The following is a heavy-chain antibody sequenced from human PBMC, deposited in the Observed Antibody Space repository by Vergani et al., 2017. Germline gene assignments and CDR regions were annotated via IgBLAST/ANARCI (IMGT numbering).Heavy chain of an antibody. CDR2: INPNSGGP. J-gene: IGHJ6*02. CDR1: GYTFTGYY. V-gene: IGHV1-2*04. Sequence: QVQLVQSGAEVKQPGASLKVSCKASGYTFTGYYLHWVRPAPGQGLEWMGWINPNSGGPNYAQKFQGWVTMTRDTSISTAYMELSRLRSDDTAVYYCASGKDPVGMDVWGQGTTVTVSS. CDR3: ASGKDPVGMDV.